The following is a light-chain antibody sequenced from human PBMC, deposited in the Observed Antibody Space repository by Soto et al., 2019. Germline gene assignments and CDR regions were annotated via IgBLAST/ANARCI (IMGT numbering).Light chain of an antibody. CDR3: QQRSNWPS. V-gene: IGKV3-11*01. J-gene: IGKJ4*01. Sequence: EIVLTQSPATLSLSPGERATLSCRASQSVSSYLAWYQQKPGQAPRLLIYDASNRATGIPARFSGSGSGTDFTLTISSIEPEAFEVYYCQQRSNWPSFGGGTKVEIK. CDR2: DAS. CDR1: QSVSSY.